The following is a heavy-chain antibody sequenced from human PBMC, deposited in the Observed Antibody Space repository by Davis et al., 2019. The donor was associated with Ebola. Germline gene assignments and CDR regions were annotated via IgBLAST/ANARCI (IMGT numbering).Heavy chain of an antibody. D-gene: IGHD2-15*01. J-gene: IGHJ6*02. CDR2: IWYDGSNK. CDR1: GFTFSSYG. Sequence: PGGSLRLSCAASGFTFSSYGMHWVRQAPGKGLEWVAVIWYDGSNKYYADSVKGRFTISRDNSKNTLYLQMNSLRAEDTAVYYCAKEKSTKNCSGGSCYSLGYYYGMDVWGQGTTVTVSS. CDR3: AKEKSTKNCSGGSCYSLGYYYGMDV. V-gene: IGHV3-33*06.